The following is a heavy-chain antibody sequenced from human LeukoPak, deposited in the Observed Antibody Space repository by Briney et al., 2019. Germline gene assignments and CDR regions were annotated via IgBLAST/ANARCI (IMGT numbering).Heavy chain of an antibody. CDR2: IRYDGSNK. V-gene: IGHV3-30*02. CDR1: GFTFSSYA. J-gene: IGHJ4*02. D-gene: IGHD3-16*01. Sequence: GGSLRLSCAASGFTFSSYAMSWVRQAPGKGLEWVAFIRYDGSNKYYADSVKGRFTISRDNSKNTLYLQMNSLRAEDTAVYYCASEGGSAHDYWGQGTLVTVSS. CDR3: ASEGGSAHDY.